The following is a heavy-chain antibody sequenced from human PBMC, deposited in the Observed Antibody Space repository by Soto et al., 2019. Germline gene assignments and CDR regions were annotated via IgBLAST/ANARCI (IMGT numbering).Heavy chain of an antibody. Sequence: QVELVESGGGVVQPGRSLRLSCAASGLTFSSYGMHWVRQAPGKGLEWVAVIWYDGSNKYYADSVKGRFTISRDNSKNTLYLQMNSLRAEDTAVYYCARDLGQWLVRLGVDYWGQGTLVTVSS. J-gene: IGHJ4*02. CDR2: IWYDGSNK. CDR1: GLTFSSYG. CDR3: ARDLGQWLVRLGVDY. V-gene: IGHV3-33*01. D-gene: IGHD6-19*01.